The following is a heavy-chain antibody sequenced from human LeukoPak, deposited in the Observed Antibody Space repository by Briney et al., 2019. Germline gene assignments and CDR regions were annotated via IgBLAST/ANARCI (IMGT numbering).Heavy chain of an antibody. V-gene: IGHV1-69*04. J-gene: IGHJ4*02. CDR1: GGTFSSYA. CDR3: AREGVRGVNGPRPLGY. D-gene: IGHD3-10*01. CDR2: IIPILGIA. Sequence: SVKVSCKASGGTFSSYAISWVRQAPGQGLEWMGRIIPILGIANYAQKFQGRVTITADKSTSTAYMELSSLRSEDTAVYYCAREGVRGVNGPRPLGYWGRGTLVTVSS.